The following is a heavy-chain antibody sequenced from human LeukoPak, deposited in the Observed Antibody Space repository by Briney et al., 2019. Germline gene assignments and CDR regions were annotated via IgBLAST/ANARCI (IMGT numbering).Heavy chain of an antibody. CDR1: GFTFSSYG. D-gene: IGHD3-22*01. Sequence: GGSLRLSCAASGFTFSSYGMHWVRQAPGKGLEWLAVIWYDGSNIYYADPVKGRFAISRDNSKNTLYLQINSLRAEDTAVYYCARARNDYDTSSFSALDYWGQRTLVTVSS. CDR2: IWYDGSNI. J-gene: IGHJ4*02. CDR3: ARARNDYDTSSFSALDY. V-gene: IGHV3-33*01.